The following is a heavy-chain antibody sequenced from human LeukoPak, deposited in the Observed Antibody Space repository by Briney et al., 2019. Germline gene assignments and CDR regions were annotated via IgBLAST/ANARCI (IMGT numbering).Heavy chain of an antibody. D-gene: IGHD3-10*01. CDR2: INPNSGGT. CDR3: ARGAITMVRGKEYWFDP. CDR1: GYTFTGYY. J-gene: IGHJ5*02. Sequence: ASVKVSCKASGYTFTGYYMHWVRQAPGQGLEWMGWINPNSGGTNYAQKFQGRVTMTSDTSISTAYMELSRLRSDDTAVYYCARGAITMVRGKEYWFDPWGQGTLVTVSS. V-gene: IGHV1-2*02.